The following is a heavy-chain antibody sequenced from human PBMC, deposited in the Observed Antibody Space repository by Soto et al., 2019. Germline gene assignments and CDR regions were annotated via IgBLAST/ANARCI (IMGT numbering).Heavy chain of an antibody. CDR3: ATRGT. Sequence: EVQLVESGGVLVQPGGSLRLSCAASGFPVSSDCMTWVRQAPGKGLYWVSMSQNGRNTYYADSVKARFTISIDTSKNTLYLQMNNLRVEDTALYYCATRGTWGRGTLVTVSS. D-gene: IGHD3-10*01. V-gene: IGHV3-66*01. CDR1: GFPVSSDC. J-gene: IGHJ5*02. CDR2: SQNGRNT.